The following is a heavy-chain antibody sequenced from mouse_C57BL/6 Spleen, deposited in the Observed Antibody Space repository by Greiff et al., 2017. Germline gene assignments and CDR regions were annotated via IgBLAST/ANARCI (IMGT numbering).Heavy chain of an antibody. V-gene: IGHV5-6*01. D-gene: IGHD1-1*01. CDR3: ARQDYYGSSYDDYFDY. Sequence: EVMLVESGGDLVKPGGSLKLSCAASGFTFSSYGMSWVRQTPDKRLEWVATISSGGSYTYYPDSVKGRFTISRDNAKNTLYLQMSSLKSEDTAMYYCARQDYYGSSYDDYFDYWGQGTTLTVSS. CDR1: GFTFSSYG. J-gene: IGHJ2*01. CDR2: ISSGGSYT.